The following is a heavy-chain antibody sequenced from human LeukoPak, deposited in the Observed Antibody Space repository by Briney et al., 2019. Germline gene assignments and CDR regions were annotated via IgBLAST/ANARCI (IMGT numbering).Heavy chain of an antibody. Sequence: GGSLRLSCAASGFTFSSYAMSWVRQAPGKGLEWVSTISGDVAATVYADSVKGRFTISRDDSKNTLYLQMGNLRAEDTAMYYCARRGGISGWGDFDYWGQGTLVTVSS. CDR2: ISGDVAAT. D-gene: IGHD6-19*01. V-gene: IGHV3-23*01. CDR3: ARRGGISGWGDFDY. CDR1: GFTFSSYA. J-gene: IGHJ4*02.